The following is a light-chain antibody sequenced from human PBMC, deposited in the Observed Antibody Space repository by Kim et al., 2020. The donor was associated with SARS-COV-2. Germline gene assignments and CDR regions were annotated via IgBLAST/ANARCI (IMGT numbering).Light chain of an antibody. J-gene: IGLJ3*02. V-gene: IGLV1-44*01. CDR2: SNS. CDR1: SSNIGDNA. Sequence: GQRVIISCSGSSSNIGDNAVNWYQQLPGTAPKLLIFSNSQRPPGVPDRFSGSKSGTSASLAISGLQSEDAADYYCAAWDDSLNGWVFGGGTKLTVL. CDR3: AAWDDSLNGWV.